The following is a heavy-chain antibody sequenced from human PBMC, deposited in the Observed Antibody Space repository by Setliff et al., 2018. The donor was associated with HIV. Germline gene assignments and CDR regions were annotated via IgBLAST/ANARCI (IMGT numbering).Heavy chain of an antibody. J-gene: IGHJ4*02. CDR1: GGSISSHY. Sequence: PSETLSLTCSVSGGSISSHYWSWIRQPQGKGLEWIGYVYYSGITNYNVSLKSRVTISVDTSKSLFSLKLRSVTAPVTAVSYCAGADYSDTSGYFSNFDYWGQGTLVTVSS. CDR2: VYYSGIT. V-gene: IGHV4-59*11. CDR3: AGADYSDTSGYFSNFDY. D-gene: IGHD3-22*01.